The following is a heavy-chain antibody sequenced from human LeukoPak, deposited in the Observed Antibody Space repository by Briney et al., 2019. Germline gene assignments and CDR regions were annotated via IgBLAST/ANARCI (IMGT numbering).Heavy chain of an antibody. CDR3: AKDSTHTWTTVTTGGGFDI. CDR1: GLTFSSYA. Sequence: PGGSLRLSCAASGLTFSSYAMSWVHQAPGKGLEWVSGISGSGGRTYYADSVKGRFTISRDNSKNTLYLQMNSLRAEDTAVYYCAKDSTHTWTTVTTGGGFDIWGQGTMVTVSS. D-gene: IGHD4-17*01. J-gene: IGHJ3*02. V-gene: IGHV3-23*01. CDR2: ISGSGGRT.